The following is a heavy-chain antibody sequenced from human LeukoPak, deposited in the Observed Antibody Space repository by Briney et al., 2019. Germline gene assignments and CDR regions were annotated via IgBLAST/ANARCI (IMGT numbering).Heavy chain of an antibody. CDR2: INHSGST. V-gene: IGHV4-34*01. J-gene: IGHJ4*02. CDR1: GGSFSGYY. D-gene: IGHD6-19*01. Sequence: SETLSLTCAVYGGSFSGYYWNWIRQPPGKGLEWIGEINHSGSTNYNPSLKSRVTISVDTSKNQFSLKLSSVTAADTAVYYCARRGHRSSAWSTSLDSWGQGTLVTVSS. CDR3: ARRGHRSSAWSTSLDS.